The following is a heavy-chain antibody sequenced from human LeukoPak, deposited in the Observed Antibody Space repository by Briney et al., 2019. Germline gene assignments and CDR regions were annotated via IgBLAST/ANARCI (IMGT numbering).Heavy chain of an antibody. CDR2: IEPSDSYT. CDR3: ARIWGDFWSGYQENWFDP. V-gene: IGHV5-10-1*01. J-gene: IGHJ5*02. CDR1: GYSFTSYW. Sequence: GESLKISCKGSGYSFTSYWISWVRQMPGKGLEWMGRIEPSDSYTNYSPSFQGHVTISADKSISTAYLQWSSLKASDTAMYYCARIWGDFWSGYQENWFDPWGQGTLVTVSS. D-gene: IGHD3-3*01.